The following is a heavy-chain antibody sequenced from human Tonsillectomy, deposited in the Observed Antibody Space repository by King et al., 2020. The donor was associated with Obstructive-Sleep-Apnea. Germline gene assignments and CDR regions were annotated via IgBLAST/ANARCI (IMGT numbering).Heavy chain of an antibody. CDR3: VRYDDAGYLDD. D-gene: IGHD3-22*01. J-gene: IGHJ4*02. CDR1: GYDFTRYW. V-gene: IGHV5-51*01. Sequence: VQLVESGAEVKKSGESLRISCTGSGYDFTRYWIAWVRQMPGKGLEWVGFVFPEDSDATYNPSFQGHVTFSADRSIKTVYLRWSSLKASDTAIYYCVRYDDAGYLDDWGQGTLVTVSA. CDR2: VFPEDSDA.